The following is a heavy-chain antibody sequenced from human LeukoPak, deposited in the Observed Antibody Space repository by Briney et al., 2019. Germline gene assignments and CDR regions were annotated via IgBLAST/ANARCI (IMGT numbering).Heavy chain of an antibody. D-gene: IGHD2-21*02. V-gene: IGHV3-30-3*01. Sequence: GGSLRLSCAASGFTFRYYAMHWVRQAPGKGLECGAFISSDGSDKYYADSMKGRFTISRDNSKITLYLQMTSLRGEDTAMYYCAREGTARDAFDIWGQGTMVTVSS. J-gene: IGHJ3*02. CDR1: GFTFRYYA. CDR3: AREGTARDAFDI. CDR2: ISSDGSDK.